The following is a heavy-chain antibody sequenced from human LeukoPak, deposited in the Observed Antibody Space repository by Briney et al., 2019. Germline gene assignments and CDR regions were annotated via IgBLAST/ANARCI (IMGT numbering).Heavy chain of an antibody. Sequence: PSVKVSCKASGYTFTGYYMHWVRQAPGQGLEWMGWINPNSGGTNYAQKFQGRVTMTRDTSISTAYMELSRLRSDDTAVYYCARGSGLWTAFDIWGQGTMVTVSS. CDR1: GYTFTGYY. J-gene: IGHJ3*02. V-gene: IGHV1-2*02. D-gene: IGHD5-18*01. CDR2: INPNSGGT. CDR3: ARGSGLWTAFDI.